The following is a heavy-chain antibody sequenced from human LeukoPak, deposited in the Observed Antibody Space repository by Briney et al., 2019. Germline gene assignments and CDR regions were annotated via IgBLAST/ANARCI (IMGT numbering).Heavy chain of an antibody. CDR1: GYTFTSYD. J-gene: IGHJ4*02. V-gene: IGHV1-8*03. CDR2: MNSNSGNT. D-gene: IGHD6-13*01. CDR3: AKEGIAAAATFDY. Sequence: ASVKVSCKASGYTFTSYDINWVRQATGHGLEWMGWMNSNSGNTGYSQKFQGRVTFTRDTSINTAYMELSSLRSEDTAVYYCAKEGIAAAATFDYWGQGTLVTVSS.